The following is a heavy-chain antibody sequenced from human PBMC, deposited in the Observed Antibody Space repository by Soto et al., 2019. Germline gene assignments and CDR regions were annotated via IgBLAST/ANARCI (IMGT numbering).Heavy chain of an antibody. CDR1: CYSFRSFG. J-gene: IGHJ4*02. D-gene: IGHD6-19*01. CDR3: ARARPTSAWLLPDID. Sequence: GASVKVSCKAPCYSFRSFGISLLRHSPGQGLEWMGWISADNGDTNYAQKLQGRVTVTTDTSTSTAYMELKSLRSDDTAIYYCARARPTSAWLLPDIDWGQGTLVTVSS. V-gene: IGHV1-18*01. CDR2: ISADNGDT.